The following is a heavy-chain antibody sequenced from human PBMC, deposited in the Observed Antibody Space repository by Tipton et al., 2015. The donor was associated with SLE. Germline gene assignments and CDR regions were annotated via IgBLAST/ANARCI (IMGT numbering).Heavy chain of an antibody. CDR2: INPDSGGT. CDR3: AREGTLGY. V-gene: IGHV1-2*02. J-gene: IGHJ4*02. D-gene: IGHD2/OR15-2a*01. CDR1: GYKFTYYY. Sequence: QLVQSGAEMKKPGASVTVSCKASGYKFTYYYIHWVRQAPGQGLEWVGWINPDSGGTNYTQKFQGRVTLTRDTSSSTTYMELSRLTSDDTAVYYCAREGTLGYWGQGTLVTVSS.